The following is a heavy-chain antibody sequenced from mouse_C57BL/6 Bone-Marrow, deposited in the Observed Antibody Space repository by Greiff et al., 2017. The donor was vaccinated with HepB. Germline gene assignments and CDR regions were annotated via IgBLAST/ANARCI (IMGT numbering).Heavy chain of an antibody. Sequence: EVKLMESGGDLVKPGGSLKLSCAASGFTFSSYGMSWVRQTPDKRLEWVATISSGGSYTYYPDSLKGRFTISRDNAKNTLYLQMSSLKSEDTAMYYCAGESPPPAEDAMDYWGQGTTVTVSS. CDR2: ISSGGSYT. CDR1: GFTFSSYG. CDR3: AGESPPPAEDAMDY. J-gene: IGHJ4*01. V-gene: IGHV5-6*01.